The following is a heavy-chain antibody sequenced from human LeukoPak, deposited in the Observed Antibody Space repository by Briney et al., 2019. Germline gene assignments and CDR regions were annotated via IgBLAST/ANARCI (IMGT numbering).Heavy chain of an antibody. D-gene: IGHD6-13*01. V-gene: IGHV3-7*01. CDR2: IKYDGNEK. CDR1: GFTFSSYG. J-gene: IGHJ4*02. Sequence: PGGSLRLSCAASGFTFSSYGMHWVRQAPGKGLEWVASIKYDGNEKYYVDSVKGRFTISRDNAKNSVYLQMNSLTAADTAVYYCAREAGSSWTQFDYWGQGTLVTVSS. CDR3: AREAGSSWTQFDY.